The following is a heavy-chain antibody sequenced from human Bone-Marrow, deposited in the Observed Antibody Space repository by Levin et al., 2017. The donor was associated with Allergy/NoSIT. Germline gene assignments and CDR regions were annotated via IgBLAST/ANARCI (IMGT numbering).Heavy chain of an antibody. CDR3: ARRRWAAAALYYFDY. D-gene: IGHD6-13*01. J-gene: IGHJ4*02. Sequence: PGGSLRLSCKASGGTFSSYAISWVRQAPGQGLEWMGGIIPIFGTANYAQKFQGRVTITADESTSTAYMELSSLRSEDTAVYYCARRRWAAAALYYFDYWGQGTLVTVSS. V-gene: IGHV1-69*01. CDR2: IIPIFGTA. CDR1: GGTFSSYA.